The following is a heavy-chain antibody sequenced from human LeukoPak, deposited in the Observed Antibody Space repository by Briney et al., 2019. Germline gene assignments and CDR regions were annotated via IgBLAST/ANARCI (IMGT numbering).Heavy chain of an antibody. CDR2: ISSSSTI. J-gene: IGHJ4*02. CDR1: GFTFSDYF. Sequence: GGSLRLSCAASGFTFSDYFMNWVRQAPGKGLEWVSSISSSSTIYYADSVKGRFTISRDTAKNALYLQVNSLRAEDTAVYYCAKATLATTYFDSWGQGTLVTVSS. V-gene: IGHV3-69-1*02. D-gene: IGHD5-24*01. CDR3: AKATLATTYFDS.